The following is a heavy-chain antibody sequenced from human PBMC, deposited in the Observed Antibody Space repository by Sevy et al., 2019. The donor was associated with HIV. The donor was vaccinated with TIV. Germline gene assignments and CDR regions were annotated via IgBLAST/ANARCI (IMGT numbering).Heavy chain of an antibody. CDR1: GYSFTSYW. CDR3: ASSRYSSGYPYYFDY. D-gene: IGHD3-22*01. CDR2: IYPGDSDT. V-gene: IGHV5-51*01. J-gene: IGHJ4*02. Sequence: RGESLKISCKGSGYSFTSYWIGWVRQMPGKGLEWMGIIYPGDSDTRYSPSFQGQVTISADKSISTAYLQWSSLKASDTAMYYCASSRYSSGYPYYFDYWGQGTLVTVSS.